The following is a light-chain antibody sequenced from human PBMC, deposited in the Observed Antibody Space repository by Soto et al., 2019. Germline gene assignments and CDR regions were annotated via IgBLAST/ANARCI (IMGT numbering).Light chain of an antibody. CDR3: QQYSSSRT. V-gene: IGKV3-20*01. J-gene: IGKJ1*01. CDR2: GGS. CDR1: QSVGNL. Sequence: EIVLAQSPATLSLSPGERATLSCRASQSVGNLLAWYQQKPDQAPRLLIYGGSSSATGIPVRFSGSGSETDFTLTITRLEPEDFAVYYCQQYSSSRTFGQGTKVEIK.